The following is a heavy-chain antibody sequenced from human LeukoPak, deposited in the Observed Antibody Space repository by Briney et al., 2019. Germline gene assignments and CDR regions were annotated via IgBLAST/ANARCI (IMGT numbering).Heavy chain of an antibody. V-gene: IGHV3-30-3*01. D-gene: IGHD6-19*01. CDR1: GFTFSSYA. Sequence: GGSLRLPCAASGFTFSSYAMHWVRQAPGKGLEWVAVISYDGSNKYYADSVKGRFTISRDNSKNTLYLQMNSLRAEDTAVYYCASYFHVAGTRLDYWGQGTLVTVSS. CDR2: ISYDGSNK. J-gene: IGHJ4*02. CDR3: ASYFHVAGTRLDY.